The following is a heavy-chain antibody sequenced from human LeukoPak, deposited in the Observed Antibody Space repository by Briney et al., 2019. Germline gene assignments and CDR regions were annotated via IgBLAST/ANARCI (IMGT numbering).Heavy chain of an antibody. Sequence: SETLSLTCAVYGGSFSGYHWNWIRQAPGKGPEWIGEINHNGNTNYNPSLKGRVTISVDTSKNQFSLKLNSVTAADTAVYYCTRRSYDSGSYYDGWYFDYWGQGTLVTVSS. V-gene: IGHV4-34*01. D-gene: IGHD3-10*01. J-gene: IGHJ4*02. CDR2: INHNGNT. CDR1: GGSFSGYH. CDR3: TRRSYDSGSYYDGWYFDY.